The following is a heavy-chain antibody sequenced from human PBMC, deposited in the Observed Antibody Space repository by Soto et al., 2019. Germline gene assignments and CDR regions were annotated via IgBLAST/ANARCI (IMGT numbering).Heavy chain of an antibody. D-gene: IGHD6-13*01. V-gene: IGHV4-59*01. CDR1: GGSISSYY. CDR3: ARDGNIAAAGMGFDY. CDR2: IFYSGST. Sequence: PSETLSHTCTVAGGSISSYYWSWIRQPPGKGLEWIGYIFYSGSTNYNPSLKSRVIISVDTSKNQVSLKLSSVTAADTAVYWCARDGNIAAAGMGFDYWGQGTLVTVSS. J-gene: IGHJ4*02.